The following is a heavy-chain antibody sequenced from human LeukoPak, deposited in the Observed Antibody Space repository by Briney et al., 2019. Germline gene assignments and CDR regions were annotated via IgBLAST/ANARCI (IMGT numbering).Heavy chain of an antibody. J-gene: IGHJ5*02. CDR1: GGSISSGGYY. V-gene: IGHV4-31*03. Sequence: SQTLSLTCTVSGGSISSGGYYWSWIRQHPGKGLEWIGYIYYSGSTYYNPSLKSRVTISVDTSKNQFSLKLSSVTAADTAVYYCARASYGSGHGWFDPWGQGTLVTVSS. CDR2: IYYSGST. D-gene: IGHD3-10*01. CDR3: ARASYGSGHGWFDP.